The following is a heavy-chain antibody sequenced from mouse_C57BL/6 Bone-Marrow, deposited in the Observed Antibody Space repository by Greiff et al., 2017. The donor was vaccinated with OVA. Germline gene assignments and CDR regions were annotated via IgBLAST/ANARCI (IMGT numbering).Heavy chain of an antibody. D-gene: IGHD4-1*01. J-gene: IGHJ1*03. CDR1: GYTFTDYY. CDR2: IFPGSGST. V-gene: IGHV1-75*01. CDR3: ARGTGSSYWYFDV. Sequence: VQRVESGPELVKPGASVKISCKASGYTFTDYYINWVKQRPGQGLEWIGWIFPGSGSTYYNEKFKGKATLTVDKSSSTAYMLLSSLTSEDSAVYFCARGTGSSYWYFDVWGTGTTVTVSS.